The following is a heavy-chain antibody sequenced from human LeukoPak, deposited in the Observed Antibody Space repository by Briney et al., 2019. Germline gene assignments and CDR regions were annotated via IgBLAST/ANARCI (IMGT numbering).Heavy chain of an antibody. CDR1: GYTFSSQY. D-gene: IGHD3-22*01. CDR3: ATVEREYFDTSGYYNY. Sequence: ASVKVSCKASGYTFSSQYMHWVRQAPGQGLEWMGVINPSGGYTTYAQKFQGRVTMTRATSTVYMELSSLRSEDTAVYYCATVEREYFDTSGYYNYWSQGTLVTVSS. CDR2: INPSGGYT. V-gene: IGHV1-46*01. J-gene: IGHJ4*02.